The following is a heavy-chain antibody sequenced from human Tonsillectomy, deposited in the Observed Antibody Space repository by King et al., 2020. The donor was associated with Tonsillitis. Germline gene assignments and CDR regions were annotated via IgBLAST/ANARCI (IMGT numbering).Heavy chain of an antibody. CDR3: AKEFTEWGVGELFLGY. D-gene: IGHD3-10*01. J-gene: IGHJ4*02. Sequence: VQLVESGGGVVQPGGSLRLSCAASGFTFSMYGMHWVRQAPGKGLEWVAFIRYDGTNKYYADSVKGRFTISRDNSKNTLYLQMNSLRAEDTAVYYCAKEFTEWGVGELFLGYWGQGTLVTVSS. CDR2: IRYDGTNK. V-gene: IGHV3-30*02. CDR1: GFTFSMYG.